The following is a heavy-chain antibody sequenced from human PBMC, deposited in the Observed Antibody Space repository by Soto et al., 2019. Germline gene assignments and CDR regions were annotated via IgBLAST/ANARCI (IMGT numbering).Heavy chain of an antibody. CDR3: ARTTYGDYELDSDY. CDR2: ISAYNGNT. J-gene: IGHJ4*02. D-gene: IGHD4-17*01. Sequence: ASVKVSCKASGYTFTSYGISWVRQAPGQGLEWMGWISAYNGNTNYAQKLQGGVTMTTDTSTSTAYMELRSLRPDDTAVYYCARTTYGDYELDSDYWGQGTLVTVSS. V-gene: IGHV1-18*01. CDR1: GYTFTSYG.